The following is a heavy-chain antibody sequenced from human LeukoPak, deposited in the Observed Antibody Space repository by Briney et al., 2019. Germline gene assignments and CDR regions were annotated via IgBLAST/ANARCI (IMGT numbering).Heavy chain of an antibody. V-gene: IGHV3-48*03. D-gene: IGHD6-19*01. J-gene: IGHJ4*02. CDR2: ITGSGDTI. CDR1: GFTFSNYE. CDR3: AKDLRGIAVAGTLSDY. Sequence: GGSLRLSCAASGFTFSNYEMNWVRQAPGKGLEWVSYITGSGDTIYYADSVKGRFTISRDNAKNTLYLQMNSLRAEDTAVYYCAKDLRGIAVAGTLSDYGGQGTLVTVSS.